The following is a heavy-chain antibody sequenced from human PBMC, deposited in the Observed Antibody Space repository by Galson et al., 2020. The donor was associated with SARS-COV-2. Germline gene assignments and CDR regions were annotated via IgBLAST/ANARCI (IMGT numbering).Heavy chain of an antibody. CDR2: ISPIGGDT. D-gene: IGHD3-16*01. CDR3: VKDFGDVGPYGNWFDP. Sequence: PGGSLRLSCAASGFTFRYYAMSWVRQAPGKGLEWVSAISPIGGDTYYADSVKGRFTISRDNSKNTLHLQMNSLRAEDTAVYYCVKDFGDVGPYGNWFDPWGQGTLVSVSS. CDR1: GFTFRYYA. V-gene: IGHV3-23*01. J-gene: IGHJ5*02.